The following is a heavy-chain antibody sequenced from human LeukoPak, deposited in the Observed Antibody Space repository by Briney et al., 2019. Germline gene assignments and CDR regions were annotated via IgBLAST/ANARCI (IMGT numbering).Heavy chain of an antibody. J-gene: IGHJ6*02. CDR1: GGSISSYY. D-gene: IGHD4-23*01. CDR2: IYYSGST. CDR3: ARLGSTVVWDYCYGMDG. V-gene: IGHV4-59*08. Sequence: PSETLSLTCTVSGGSISSYYWSWIRQPPGKGLEWIGYIYYSGSTNYNPSLKSRVTISVDTSKNQFSLKLSSVTAADTAVYYCARLGSTVVWDYCYGMDGWGQGTTVTVSS.